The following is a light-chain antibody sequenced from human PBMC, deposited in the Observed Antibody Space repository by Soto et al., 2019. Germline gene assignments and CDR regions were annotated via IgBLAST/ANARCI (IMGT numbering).Light chain of an antibody. V-gene: IGKV1-5*01. J-gene: IGKJ1*01. CDR1: QNINNW. CDR3: QHMRT. CDR2: DAS. Sequence: DIKMTQSPSTLSASIGARVTITCRASQNINNWIAWYQQKPGKAPKFLIYDASTLESGVPSRFSGSGFGTEFSLTISSLQPDDFGSYYCQHMRTFGQGTKVDIK.